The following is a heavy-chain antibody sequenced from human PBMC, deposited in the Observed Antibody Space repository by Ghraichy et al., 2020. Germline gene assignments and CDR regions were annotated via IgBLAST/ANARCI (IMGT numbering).Heavy chain of an antibody. D-gene: IGHD4-11*01. V-gene: IGHV3-21*01. CDR3: ARADRSRDYRGVVNWFDP. Sequence: GGSLRLSCAASGFTFSSYSMNWVRQAPGKGLEWVSSISSSSSYIYYADSVKGRFTISRDNAKNSLYLQMNSLRAEDTAVYYCARADRSRDYRGVVNWFDPWGQGTLVTVSS. J-gene: IGHJ5*02. CDR2: ISSSSSYI. CDR1: GFTFSSYS.